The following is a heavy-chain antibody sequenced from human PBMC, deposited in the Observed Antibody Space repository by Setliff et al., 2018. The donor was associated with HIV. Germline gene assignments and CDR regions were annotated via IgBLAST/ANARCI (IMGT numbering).Heavy chain of an antibody. Sequence: NPSETLSLTCTVSGGSLTSGHYYWGWIRQPPGKGLEWIGNILGGRNTYYNPSLKSRVIISVDTSRNQFSLNLRSVTAADTAVYYCARPHSGRGGGAWFDPWGQGILVTVSS. V-gene: IGHV4-39*01. CDR1: GGSLTSGHYY. D-gene: IGHD6-19*01. CDR3: ARPHSGRGGGAWFDP. CDR2: ILGGRNT. J-gene: IGHJ5*02.